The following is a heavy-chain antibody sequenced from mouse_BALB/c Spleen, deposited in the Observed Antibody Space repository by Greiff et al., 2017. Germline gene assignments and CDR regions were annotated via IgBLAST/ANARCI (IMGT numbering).Heavy chain of an antibody. D-gene: IGHD1-1*02. CDR2: ISSGGSYT. V-gene: IGHV5-9-4*01. CDR3: ARDLYGPHYYAMDY. J-gene: IGHJ4*01. Sequence: EVMLVESGGGLVKPGGSLKLSCAASGFTFSSYAMSWVRQSPEKRLEWVAEISSGGSYTYYPDTVTGRFTISRDNAKNTLYLEMSSLRSEDTAMYYCARDLYGPHYYAMDYWGQGTSVTVSS. CDR1: GFTFSSYA.